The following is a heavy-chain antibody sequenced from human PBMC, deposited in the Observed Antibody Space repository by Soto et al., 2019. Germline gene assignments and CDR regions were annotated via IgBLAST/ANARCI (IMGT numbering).Heavy chain of an antibody. Sequence: SETLSLTCTVSGGSISSGDYYWSWIRQHPGKGLEWIGYIYYSGSTYYNPSLKSRVTISVDTSKNQFSLKLSSVTAADTAVYYCARLTVSTGTERYALFDPWGQGTLVTVSS. CDR1: GGSISSGDYY. J-gene: IGHJ5*02. V-gene: IGHV4-31*03. CDR2: IYYSGST. CDR3: ARLTVSTGTERYALFDP. D-gene: IGHD4-17*01.